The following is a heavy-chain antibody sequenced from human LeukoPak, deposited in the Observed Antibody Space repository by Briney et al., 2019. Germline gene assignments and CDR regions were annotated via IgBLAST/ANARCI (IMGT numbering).Heavy chain of an antibody. CDR3: AKDAVVVVAAAYFDY. J-gene: IGHJ4*02. CDR1: GFTFSSYS. D-gene: IGHD2-15*01. CDR2: ISSSSSYI. Sequence: GGSLRLSCAASGFTFSSYSMNWVRQAPGKGLEWVSSISSSSSYIYYADSVKGRFTISRDNAKNSLYLQMNSLRAEDTAVYYCAKDAVVVVAAAYFDYWGQGTLVTVSS. V-gene: IGHV3-21*01.